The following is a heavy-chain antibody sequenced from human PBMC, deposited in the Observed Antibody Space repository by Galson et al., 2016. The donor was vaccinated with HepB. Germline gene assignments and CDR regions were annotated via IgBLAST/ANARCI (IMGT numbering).Heavy chain of an antibody. V-gene: IGHV4-34*01. D-gene: IGHD4-11*01. CDR2: INSGGST. CDR3: ARVAPFYSIRRYFDL. CDR1: GDPFDGFF. J-gene: IGHJ2*01. Sequence: ETLSLTCGGYGDPFDGFFWSWIRQSPEKGLEWIGEINSGGSTNYNPSLKTRVTMSVVTSKKEISLTLTSVTAADPAIYFCARVAPFYSIRRYFDLWGRGTLVTVSS.